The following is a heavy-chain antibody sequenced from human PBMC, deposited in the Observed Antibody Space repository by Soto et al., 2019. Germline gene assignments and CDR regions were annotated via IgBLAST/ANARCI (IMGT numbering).Heavy chain of an antibody. CDR2: IIPIFGTA. V-gene: IGHV1-69*06. D-gene: IGHD6-13*01. CDR3: ARCVRIEADGTGYYYGMDV. CDR1: GGTFSSYA. J-gene: IGHJ6*02. Sequence: RASVKVSCKASGGTFSSYAISWVRQAPGQGLEWMGGIIPIFGTANYAQKFQGRVTITADKSTRTAYMELSSLRSEDTAVYYCARCVRIEADGTGYYYGMDVWGQGTTVTVYS.